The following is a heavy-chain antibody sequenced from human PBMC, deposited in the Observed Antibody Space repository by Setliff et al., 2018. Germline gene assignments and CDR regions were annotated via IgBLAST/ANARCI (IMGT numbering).Heavy chain of an antibody. CDR2: IYNSGNT. Sequence: SETLSLTCGVTGYSISNANWWSWVRQPPGKGLEWIGEIYNSGNTYYNPSLKSRATISIDTSKNQFSLKLNSVTAADTAVYYCGRSEAYNWFDPWGQGTLVTVSS. CDR3: GRSEAYNWFDP. J-gene: IGHJ5*02. CDR1: GYSISNANW. V-gene: IGHV4-4*02.